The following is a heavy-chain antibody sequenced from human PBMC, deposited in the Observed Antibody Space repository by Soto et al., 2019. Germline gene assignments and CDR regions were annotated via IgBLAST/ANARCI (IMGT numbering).Heavy chain of an antibody. D-gene: IGHD1-26*01. CDR3: VGDGTKNLRDRFEP. J-gene: IGHJ5*02. CDR1: CASLIRYY. CDR2: IYATGDT. V-gene: IGHV4-4*07. Sequence: SETLSLTCNFSCASLIRYYWSWIRQPPGKGLEWIGRIYATGDTDYNPSLKSRISMSVDMSKKQFSLTLRSVTAADTAIYYCVGDGTKNLRDRFEPWGRGILVTVSS.